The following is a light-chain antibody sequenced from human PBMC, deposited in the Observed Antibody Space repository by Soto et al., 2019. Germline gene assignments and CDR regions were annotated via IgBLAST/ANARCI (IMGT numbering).Light chain of an antibody. Sequence: SYELTQPPSVSVSPGQTASITCSGDKLGEKYACWYQQRPGQSPVLVIYQDSRRPSGIPERFSGSNSGNTANLTISGTQAMDEADYYCQACDSSTVVFGGGTKLTVL. J-gene: IGLJ2*01. CDR3: QACDSSTVV. CDR1: KLGEKY. CDR2: QDS. V-gene: IGLV3-1*01.